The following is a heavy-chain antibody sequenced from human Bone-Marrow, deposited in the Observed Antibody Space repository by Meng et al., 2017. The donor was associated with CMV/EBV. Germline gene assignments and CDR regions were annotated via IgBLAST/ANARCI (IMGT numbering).Heavy chain of an antibody. D-gene: IGHD1-26*01. J-gene: IGHJ6*02. CDR1: GGSIGSYY. CDR3: ARGGRRKQPLGDV. V-gene: IGHV4-59*01. Sequence: SETLSLTCTVSGGSIGSYYWSWIRQPPGKGLEWIGYIYYSGSTNYNPSLKSRVTISVDTSKNQFSLKLSSVTAADTAVYYCARGGRRKQPLGDVWGQGTTVTCSS. CDR2: IYYSGST.